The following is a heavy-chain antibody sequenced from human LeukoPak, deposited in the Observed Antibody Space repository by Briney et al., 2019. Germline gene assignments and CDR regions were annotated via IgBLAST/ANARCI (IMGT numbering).Heavy chain of an antibody. Sequence: GGSLRLSCAASGFTFSNYGMHWVRQAPGKGLEWAAFIRYDGSNKYYADSVKGRFTISRDNSKNTLYLQMNSLRAEDTAVYYCAKWGTGAFDYWGQGTLVTVSS. CDR3: AKWGTGAFDY. V-gene: IGHV3-30*02. CDR2: IRYDGSNK. D-gene: IGHD7-27*01. J-gene: IGHJ4*02. CDR1: GFTFSNYG.